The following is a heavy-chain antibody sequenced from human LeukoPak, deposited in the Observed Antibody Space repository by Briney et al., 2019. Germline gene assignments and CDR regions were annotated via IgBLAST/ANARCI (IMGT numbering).Heavy chain of an antibody. D-gene: IGHD3-22*01. CDR1: GFTFSSYS. Sequence: GGSLRLSCAASGFTFSSYSMNWVRQAPGKGLEWVSSISSSSSYIYYADSVKRRFTISRDNAKNSLYLQLNSLRAEDPAVYYCARDSLLRPFDYWGQGTLVTVSS. V-gene: IGHV3-21*01. CDR3: ARDSLLRPFDY. CDR2: ISSSSSYI. J-gene: IGHJ4*02.